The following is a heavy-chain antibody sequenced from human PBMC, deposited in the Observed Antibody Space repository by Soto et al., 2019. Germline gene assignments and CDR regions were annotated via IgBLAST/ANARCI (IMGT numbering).Heavy chain of an antibody. Sequence: QVQLVESGGGVIQPGRSLRLSCEASGFAFDTYGMHWIRQGAGQGLEWVATMSYDGSKIYYRDSVRGRFSISRDDSKRKLYLQMNSLRAEDTGVYYCAKDRDPYYYYYLMDVWGQGTTVTVSS. CDR2: MSYDGSKI. J-gene: IGHJ6*02. V-gene: IGHV3-30*18. CDR3: AKDRDPYYYYYLMDV. CDR1: GFAFDTYG.